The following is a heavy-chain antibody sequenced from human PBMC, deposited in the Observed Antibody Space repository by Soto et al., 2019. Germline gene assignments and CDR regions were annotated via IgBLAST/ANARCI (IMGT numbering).Heavy chain of an antibody. D-gene: IGHD1-1*01. CDR3: APWHELEHASVA. Sequence: DVQLVESGGGLIQPGEYLRLSCAAFGLTISGKKYVAWVRQAPGKGLEWVYALYDLDDSFYAASVKGRFTTVSDSSNTTVYLQMSNLTTDDMAVYYCAPWHELEHASVAWGKGTTVTVSS. CDR2: LYDLDDS. J-gene: IGHJ3*01. CDR1: GLTISGKKY. V-gene: IGHV3-53*01.